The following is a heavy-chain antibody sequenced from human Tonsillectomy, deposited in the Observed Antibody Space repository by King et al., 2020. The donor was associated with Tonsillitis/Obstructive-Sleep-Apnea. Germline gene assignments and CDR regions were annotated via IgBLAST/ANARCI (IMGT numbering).Heavy chain of an antibody. CDR3: ARGPTSYYYESSGYYSGDYYYYYMDV. CDR2: ISHDGSKK. CDR1: GFPFSSYG. Sequence: VQLVESGGGVVQPGRSLRPSCAASGFPFSSYGMHWVRRAPGKGLEWVAVISHDGSKKYYADSVKGRFTISRDNSKNTLYLEMNSLRAEDTAVYYCARGPTSYYYESSGYYSGDYYYYYMDVWGKGTTVTVSS. J-gene: IGHJ6*03. V-gene: IGHV3-30*03. D-gene: IGHD3-22*01.